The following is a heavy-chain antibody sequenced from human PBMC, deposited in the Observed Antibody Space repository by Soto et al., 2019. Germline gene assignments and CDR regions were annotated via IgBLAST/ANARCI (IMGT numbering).Heavy chain of an antibody. Sequence: SETQCLTCTVSGGSIRSGDYYWSWIRQPPGKGLEWIGYIYYSGSTYYNPSLKSRVTISVDTSKNQFSLKLSSVTAADTAVYYCASRVDTAMVTVFDYWGQGTLVTVSS. J-gene: IGHJ4*02. CDR1: GGSIRSGDYY. CDR2: IYYSGST. D-gene: IGHD5-18*01. V-gene: IGHV4-30-4*01. CDR3: ASRVDTAMVTVFDY.